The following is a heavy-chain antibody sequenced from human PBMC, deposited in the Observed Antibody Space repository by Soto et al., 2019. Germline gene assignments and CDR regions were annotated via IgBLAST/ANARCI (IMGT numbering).Heavy chain of an antibody. J-gene: IGHJ2*01. D-gene: IGHD6-6*01. CDR3: ARGAVIAAPPKWYFDL. CDR1: GGSISSYY. CDR2: IYTSGST. V-gene: IGHV4-4*07. Sequence: KPSETLSLTCTVSGGSISSYYWSWIRQPAGKGLEWIGRIYTSGSTNYNPSLKSRVTISVDTSKNQFSLKLSSVTAADTAVYYCARGAVIAAPPKWYFDLWGRGTLVTVSS.